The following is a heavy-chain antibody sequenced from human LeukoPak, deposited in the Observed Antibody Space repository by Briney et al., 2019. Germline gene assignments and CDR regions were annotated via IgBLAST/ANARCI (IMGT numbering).Heavy chain of an antibody. J-gene: IGHJ4*02. D-gene: IGHD3-3*01. CDR2: ISGSGSTI. CDR3: ASRFTRSPRVD. V-gene: IGHV3-11*01. CDR1: GFTFSDHY. Sequence: PGGSLRLSCAASGFTFSDHYVSWIRQAPGKGLEWVSYISGSGSTIYYAESVKGRFTISRDNAKNSMYLQMNSLRAEDTAVYYCASRFTRSPRVDWGQGTLVTVSS.